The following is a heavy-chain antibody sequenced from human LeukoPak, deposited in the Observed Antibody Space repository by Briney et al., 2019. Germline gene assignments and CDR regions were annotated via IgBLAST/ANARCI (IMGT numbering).Heavy chain of an antibody. CDR2: ISYDGSNK. CDR3: ARRGSANYYGSGSYFDY. CDR1: GFTFSSYA. Sequence: PGRSLRLSCAASGFTFSSYAMHWVRQAPGKGLEWVAVISYDGSNKYYADSVKGRFTISRDNSKNTPYLQMNSLRAEDTAVYYCARRGSANYYGSGSYFDYWGQGTLVTVSS. V-gene: IGHV3-30-3*01. D-gene: IGHD3-10*01. J-gene: IGHJ4*02.